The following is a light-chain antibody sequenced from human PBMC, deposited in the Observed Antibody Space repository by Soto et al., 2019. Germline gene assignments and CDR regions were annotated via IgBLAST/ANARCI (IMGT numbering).Light chain of an antibody. J-gene: IGKJ5*01. CDR3: QQRSSWPL. CDR2: GAS. CDR1: QIISSY. Sequence: EIVLTQSPATLSLSPGERATLSCRASQIISSYLAWFQQKPGQAPRLLIYGASNRATGIPARFSGSGSGTDFTLTISSLEPEDFAVYYCQQRSSWPLFGQGTRLEIK. V-gene: IGKV3-11*01.